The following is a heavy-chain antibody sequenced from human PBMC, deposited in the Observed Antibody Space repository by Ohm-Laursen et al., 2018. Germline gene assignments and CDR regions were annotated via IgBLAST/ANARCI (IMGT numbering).Heavy chain of an antibody. CDR2: IKQDGGQQ. CDR1: GFTFSSYW. Sequence: GSLRLSCAAFGFTFSSYWMSWVRQAPGKGLEWVANIKQDGGQQYYVDSVKGRFTISRDNAKNSLYLQMNSLRAEDTALYHCARDMSTVTTNYWYFDLWGRGTLVTVSS. J-gene: IGHJ2*01. V-gene: IGHV3-7*03. D-gene: IGHD4-17*01. CDR3: ARDMSTVTTNYWYFDL.